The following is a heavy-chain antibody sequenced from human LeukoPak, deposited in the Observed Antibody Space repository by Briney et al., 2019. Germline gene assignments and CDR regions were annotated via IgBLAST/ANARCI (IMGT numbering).Heavy chain of an antibody. Sequence: PAGGSLRLSCAVSGFTVSSIYMTWVRQAPGKGLEWVSSIYSDGNTYYADSVKGRFTLSRDSSRNTLYLQMNDLRVEDMAVYYCAGDTHSSSWYDHWGQGTLVTVSS. CDR3: AGDTHSSSWYDH. CDR1: GFTVSSIY. CDR2: IYSDGNT. J-gene: IGHJ5*02. V-gene: IGHV3-53*01. D-gene: IGHD6-19*01.